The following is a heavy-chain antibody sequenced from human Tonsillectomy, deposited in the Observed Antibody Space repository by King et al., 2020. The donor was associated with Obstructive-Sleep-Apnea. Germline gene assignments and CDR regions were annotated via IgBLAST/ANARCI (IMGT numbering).Heavy chain of an antibody. CDR1: GFTFSSYA. V-gene: IGHV3-30*04. Sequence: VQLVESGGGVVQPGRSLRLSCAASGFTFSSYAMHWVRQAPGKGLEGVAVISYDGSNKYYADSVKGRFTISRDNSKNTLYLQMNSLRAEDTAVYYCWRGSWGYCSGGSCYGIDYWGQGTLVTVSS. D-gene: IGHD2-15*01. J-gene: IGHJ4*02. CDR3: WRGSWGYCSGGSCYGIDY. CDR2: ISYDGSNK.